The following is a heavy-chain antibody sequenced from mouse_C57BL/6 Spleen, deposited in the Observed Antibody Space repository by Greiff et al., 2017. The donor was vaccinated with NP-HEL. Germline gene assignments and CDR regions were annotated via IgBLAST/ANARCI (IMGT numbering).Heavy chain of an antibody. J-gene: IGHJ4*01. CDR1: GYTFTSYW. CDR3: ARRGPSYAMDY. V-gene: IGHV1-64*01. D-gene: IGHD3-3*01. CDR2: IHPNSGST. Sequence: QVQLKQPGAELVKPGASVKLSCKASGYTFTSYWMHWVKQRPGQGLEWIGMIHPNSGSTNYNEKFKSKATLTVDKSSSTAYMQLSSLTSEDSAVYYCARRGPSYAMDYWGQGTSVTVSS.